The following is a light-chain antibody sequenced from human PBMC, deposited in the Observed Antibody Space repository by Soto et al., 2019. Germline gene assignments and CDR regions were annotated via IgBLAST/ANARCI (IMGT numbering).Light chain of an antibody. V-gene: IGKV3-15*01. CDR3: QQSNNWPPIT. CDR2: GAS. CDR1: QSVSSN. J-gene: IGKJ5*01. Sequence: EVVMTQSPATLSVSPGERATLSCRASQSVSSNLAWYQQKPGQAPRLLIYGASTRATGIPARFSGSGSGTGFTLTISSLQSEDFAVYYCQQSNNWPPITFGQGTRLEIK.